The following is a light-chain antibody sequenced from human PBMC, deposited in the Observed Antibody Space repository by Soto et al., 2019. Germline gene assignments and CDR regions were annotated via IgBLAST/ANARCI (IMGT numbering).Light chain of an antibody. V-gene: IGKV3-15*01. J-gene: IGKJ5*01. Sequence: EIVMTQSPATLSVSPGESATLSCRASQSVASHLAWYQQKPGQAPRLLIFGASARATGIPARFSGSGSGTEFVLTIDSLQSEDFAVYYCHQYNDWPSITFGQGTRLEIK. CDR1: QSVASH. CDR3: HQYNDWPSIT. CDR2: GAS.